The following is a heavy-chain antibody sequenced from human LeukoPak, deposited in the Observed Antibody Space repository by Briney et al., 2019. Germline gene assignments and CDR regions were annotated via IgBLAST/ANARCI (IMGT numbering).Heavy chain of an antibody. CDR1: GFTFRNYE. V-gene: IGHV3-48*03. CDR3: ARADMAVVPVFDY. CDR2: ISNSGSTI. D-gene: IGHD6-19*01. Sequence: PGGSLRLSCAASGFTFRNYELNWVRQAPGKGLEWISYISNSGSTIYYADPVRGRFTISRDNARNSLYLQMNSLRAEDTAVYYCARADMAVVPVFDYWGQGTLVTVSS. J-gene: IGHJ4*02.